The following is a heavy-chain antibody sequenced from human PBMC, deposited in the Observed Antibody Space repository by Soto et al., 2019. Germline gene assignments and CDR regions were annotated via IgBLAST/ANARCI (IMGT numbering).Heavy chain of an antibody. J-gene: IGHJ4*02. CDR2: IKGDGTRT. Sequence: EVQLVESGGPLVQPGGSLRLSCAASGFTFSSYWMHWVRQGPGKGLVWVSRIKGDGTRTNYADSVRGRFTVSRDNAKNTLYLQINSLTAEDTAVYYCARGTLTTIDMVDYWGQGTLVTVSS. CDR3: ARGTLTTIDMVDY. D-gene: IGHD5-12*01. CDR1: GFTFSSYW. V-gene: IGHV3-74*01.